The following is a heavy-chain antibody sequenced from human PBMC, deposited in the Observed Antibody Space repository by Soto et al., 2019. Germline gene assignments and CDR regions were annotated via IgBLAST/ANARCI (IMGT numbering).Heavy chain of an antibody. CDR1: AFTFSSYG. Sequence: PGVSLRLSGAPSAFTFSSYGMHWLRQAPGKGLEWVAVISYDGSNKYYAYSVKGRFTISRDKSKNTLYLQMNSLRAEDTAVYYCAKEWTTQVPWGQRTLVTVSS. V-gene: IGHV3-30*18. J-gene: IGHJ5*02. CDR2: ISYDGSNK. CDR3: AKEWTTQVP. D-gene: IGHD1-1*01.